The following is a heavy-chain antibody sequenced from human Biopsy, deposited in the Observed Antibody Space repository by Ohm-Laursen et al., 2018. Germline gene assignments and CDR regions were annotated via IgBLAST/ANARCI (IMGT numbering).Heavy chain of an antibody. V-gene: IGHV1-69*01. Sequence: SSVKVSCYASGGTFSSSAITWVRQAPGQGLEWMGGIIGIFRTAHYAQKFQGRVTITADEFMSTAYMELSSLRSEDTAVYYCARGGGYNWNNGWFDPWGQGTLVTVSS. J-gene: IGHJ5*02. CDR3: ARGGGYNWNNGWFDP. CDR1: GGTFSSSA. CDR2: IIGIFRTA. D-gene: IGHD1/OR15-1a*01.